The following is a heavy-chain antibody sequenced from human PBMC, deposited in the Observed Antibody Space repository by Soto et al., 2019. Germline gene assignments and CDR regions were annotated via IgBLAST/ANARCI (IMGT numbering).Heavy chain of an antibody. D-gene: IGHD3-22*01. CDR2: INHSGST. Sequence: SETLSLTCAVSGGSISSSNWWSWVRQPPGKGLEWIGEINHSGSTNYNPSLKSRVTISVDKSKNQFSLKLSSVTAADTAVYYCARVSVVITRDYFDYWGQGTLVTVSS. CDR3: ARVSVVITRDYFDY. CDR1: GGSISSSNW. J-gene: IGHJ4*02. V-gene: IGHV4-4*02.